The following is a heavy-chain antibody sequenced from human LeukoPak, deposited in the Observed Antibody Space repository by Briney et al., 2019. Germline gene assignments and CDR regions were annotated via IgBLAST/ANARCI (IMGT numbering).Heavy chain of an antibody. V-gene: IGHV3-23*01. D-gene: IGHD6-13*01. CDR2: ISGSGGST. CDR1: GFTFSSYA. Sequence: GGSLRLSCAASGFTFSSYAMSWVRQAPGKGLEWVSAISGSGGSTYYADSVKGRFTISRDNSKNTLYLQMNSLRAEDTAVYYCAKDRESSSWYLGAFDIWGQGTMVTVSS. CDR3: AKDRESSSWYLGAFDI. J-gene: IGHJ3*02.